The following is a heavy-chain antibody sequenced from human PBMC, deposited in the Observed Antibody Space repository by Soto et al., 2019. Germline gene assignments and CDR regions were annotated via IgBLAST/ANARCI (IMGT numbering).Heavy chain of an antibody. Sequence: EVQLLESGEGLVQPGGSLRLSCAASGFTFSSYAMSWVRQAPGKGLEWVSAISGSGGSTYYADSVKGRFTISRDNSKNTLYLQMNSLRAEDTTVYYCATSVRGVDFDYWGQGTLVTVSS. CDR1: GFTFSSYA. J-gene: IGHJ4*02. V-gene: IGHV3-23*01. CDR3: ATSVRGVDFDY. D-gene: IGHD3-10*01. CDR2: ISGSGGST.